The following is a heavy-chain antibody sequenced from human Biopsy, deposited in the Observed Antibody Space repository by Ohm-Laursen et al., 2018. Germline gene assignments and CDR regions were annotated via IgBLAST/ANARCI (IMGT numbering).Heavy chain of an antibody. CDR1: GGYIGGGAYY. V-gene: IGHV4-31*01. J-gene: IGHJ2*01. CDR2: ISYSGTT. D-gene: IGHD3-22*01. Sequence: TLSLTCTVSGGYIGGGAYYWNWLRQHPGRGLEWIGLISYSGTTFYNPSLESLLTISIDTSKNHFSLNLRSVTAADTAVYYCARGVPHYDGSGFPLAGYWYFDLWGRGTLVTVSS. CDR3: ARGVPHYDGSGFPLAGYWYFDL.